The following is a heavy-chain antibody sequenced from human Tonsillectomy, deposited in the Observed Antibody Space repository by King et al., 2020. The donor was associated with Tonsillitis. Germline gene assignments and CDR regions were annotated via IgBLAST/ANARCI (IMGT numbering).Heavy chain of an antibody. CDR1: GGSISSSSYY. Sequence: LQLQESGPGLVKPSETLSLTCTVSGGSISSSSYYWGWIRQPPGKGLEWIGSIYYSGSTYYNPSLKSRVTISVDTSKNQFSLKLSSVTAADTAVYYCARLRRVYSSGSFDYWGQGTVVTVSS. V-gene: IGHV4-39*01. J-gene: IGHJ4*03. D-gene: IGHD6-19*01. CDR2: IYYSGST. CDR3: ARLRRVYSSGSFDY.